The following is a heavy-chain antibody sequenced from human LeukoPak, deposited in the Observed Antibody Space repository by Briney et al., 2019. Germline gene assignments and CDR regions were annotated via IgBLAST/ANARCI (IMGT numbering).Heavy chain of an antibody. CDR3: TTDSSGWYEEPHPIDY. J-gene: IGHJ4*02. CDR1: GFTFSNAW. Sequence: GGSLRLSCAASGFTFSNAWMSWVRQAPGKGLEWVGRIKSKTDGGTTDYAAPVKGRFTISRDDSKNTLYLQMNSLKTEDTAVYYCTTDSSGWYEEPHPIDYWGQGTLVTVSS. D-gene: IGHD6-19*01. V-gene: IGHV3-15*01. CDR2: IKSKTDGGTT.